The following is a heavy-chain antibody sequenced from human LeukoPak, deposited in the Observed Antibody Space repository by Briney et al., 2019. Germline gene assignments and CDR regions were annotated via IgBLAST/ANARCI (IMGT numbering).Heavy chain of an antibody. Sequence: GASVKVSCKASGYTFTSYDINWVRQATGQGLEWMGGIIPIFGTANYAQKFQGRVTITADESTSTAYMELSSLRSEDTAVYYCARDPDSSSWGWGDYWGQGTLVTVSS. CDR2: IIPIFGTA. CDR1: GYTFTSYD. J-gene: IGHJ4*02. D-gene: IGHD6-6*01. V-gene: IGHV1-69*13. CDR3: ARDPDSSSWGWGDY.